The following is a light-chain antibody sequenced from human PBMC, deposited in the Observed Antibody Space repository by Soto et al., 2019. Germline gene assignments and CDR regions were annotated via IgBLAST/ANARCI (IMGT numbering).Light chain of an antibody. Sequence: EVVLTHSPGTLSLSPGEIATLSCRASQSVSSNYLAWYQQKLGQAPRLLIYGASTKATGIPARFSGSGSETEFTLTISSLQAEDSAVYYCQQYGNSRGTFGHGTKVDIK. CDR3: QQYGNSRGT. CDR2: GAS. CDR1: QSVSSNY. J-gene: IGKJ1*01. V-gene: IGKV3-20*01.